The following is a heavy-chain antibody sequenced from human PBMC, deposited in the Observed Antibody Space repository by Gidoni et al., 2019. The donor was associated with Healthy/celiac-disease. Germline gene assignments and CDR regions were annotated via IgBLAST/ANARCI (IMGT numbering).Heavy chain of an antibody. Sequence: EVQLVESGGGLVKPGGSLRLSCAASGFTFSSYSMNWVRQAPGKGLEWVSSISSSSSYIYYADSVKGRFTISRDNAKNSLYLQMNSLRAEDTAVYYCARSTVTTVFHYFDYWGQGTLVTVSS. CDR1: GFTFSSYS. CDR3: ARSTVTTVFHYFDY. J-gene: IGHJ4*02. D-gene: IGHD4-17*01. V-gene: IGHV3-21*01. CDR2: ISSSSSYI.